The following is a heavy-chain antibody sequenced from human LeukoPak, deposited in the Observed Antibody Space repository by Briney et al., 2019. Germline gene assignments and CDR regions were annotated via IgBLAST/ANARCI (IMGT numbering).Heavy chain of an antibody. CDR1: GFTFSSYG. Sequence: GGSLSLSCAASGFTFSSYGMHWVRQAPGKGLEWVAVIWYDGSNKYYADSVKGRFTISRDNSKNTLYLQMNSLRAEDTAVYYCARDPNYYDSSGYQDYWGQGTLVTVCS. V-gene: IGHV3-33*01. CDR2: IWYDGSNK. J-gene: IGHJ4*02. CDR3: ARDPNYYDSSGYQDY. D-gene: IGHD3-22*01.